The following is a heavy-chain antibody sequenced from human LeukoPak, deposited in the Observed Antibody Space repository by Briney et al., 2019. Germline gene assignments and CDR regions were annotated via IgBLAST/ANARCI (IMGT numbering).Heavy chain of an antibody. V-gene: IGHV1-18*01. J-gene: IGHJ4*02. Sequence: ASVKVSCKASGYTFTSYGISWVRQAPGQGLEWMVWISAYNGNTNYAQKLQGRVTMTTDTSTSTAYMELRRLRPDDTAVYYCARPLWFGELLPYDYWGQGTLVTVSS. D-gene: IGHD3-10*01. CDR1: GYTFTSYG. CDR2: ISAYNGNT. CDR3: ARPLWFGELLPYDY.